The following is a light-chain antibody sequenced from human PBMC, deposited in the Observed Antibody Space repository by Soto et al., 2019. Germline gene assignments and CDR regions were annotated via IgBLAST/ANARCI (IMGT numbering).Light chain of an antibody. CDR2: GAS. J-gene: IGKJ2*01. V-gene: IGKV3-15*01. CDR3: HQYNNRPPYT. Sequence: EIVMTQSPATLSVSPGERATLSCRASQSVSTNVAWYQQRPGQAPRLLIYGASRRASGVPGSFSGSGSGTDFPLNSSSLQSEDSAVYYCHQYNNRPPYTFGQGTQVEIK. CDR1: QSVSTN.